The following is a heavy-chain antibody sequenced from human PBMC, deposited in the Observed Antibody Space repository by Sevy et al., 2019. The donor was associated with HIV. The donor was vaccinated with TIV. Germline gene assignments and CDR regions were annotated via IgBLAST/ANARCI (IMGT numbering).Heavy chain of an antibody. V-gene: IGHV3-30-3*01. CDR3: AREYSNSRHFDY. CDR2: ISYDGSTI. D-gene: IGHD6-6*01. CDR1: GFIFSLYA. J-gene: IGHJ4*02. Sequence: GGSLRLSCAASGFIFSLYAMHWVRQAPGKGLEWVAVISYDGSTIFYAESVKGRFTISRDNSNNALYLQMNSLRAEDTAVYYCAREYSNSRHFDYWGQGALVTVSS.